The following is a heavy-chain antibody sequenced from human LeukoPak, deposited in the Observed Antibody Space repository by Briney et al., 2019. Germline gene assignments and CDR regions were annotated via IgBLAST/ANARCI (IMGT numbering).Heavy chain of an antibody. CDR2: VDYSGST. Sequence: SETLSLNCTVSGGSVSSSHWNWIRQPPGKGLEWIGNVDYSGSTKYNPSLRSRVTMSLDTSNNQFSLKLRSVTASDTALYYCTRGYYEPFARWGQGTLVTVSS. V-gene: IGHV4-59*02. J-gene: IGHJ4*02. CDR3: TRGYYEPFAR. CDR1: GGSVSSSH. D-gene: IGHD3-22*01.